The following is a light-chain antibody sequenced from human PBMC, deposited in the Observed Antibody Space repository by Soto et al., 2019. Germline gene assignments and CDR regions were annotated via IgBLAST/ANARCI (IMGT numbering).Light chain of an antibody. CDR3: SSYMSSTTSYV. J-gene: IGLJ1*01. Sequence: QSALTQPASVSGSPGQSITISCTGPSGDFGDSDFVSWYQQHPGKTPKVIIYDVSNRPSGVSNRFSGSKSGNTASLTISGLQAEDEADYYCSSYMSSTTSYVFGTGTKLTVL. V-gene: IGLV2-14*03. CDR1: SGDFGDSDF. CDR2: DVS.